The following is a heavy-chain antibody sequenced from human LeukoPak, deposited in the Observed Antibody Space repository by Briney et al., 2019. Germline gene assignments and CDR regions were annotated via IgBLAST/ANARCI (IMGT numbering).Heavy chain of an antibody. CDR2: IYYSGAT. CDR3: ARFGITVVRGGKYYFDY. V-gene: IGHV4-59*08. J-gene: IGHJ4*02. Sequence: SETLSLTCTVSGGSISNYYWSWIRQPPGKGLEWIGHIYYSGATKYNPSLKSRITISVDTSKNQFSLMLSSVTAADTAVYYCARFGITVVRGGKYYFDYWGQGTLVTVSS. CDR1: GGSISNYY. D-gene: IGHD3-10*01.